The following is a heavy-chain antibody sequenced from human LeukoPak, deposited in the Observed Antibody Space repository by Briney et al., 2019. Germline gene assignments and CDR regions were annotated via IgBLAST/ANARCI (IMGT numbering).Heavy chain of an antibody. CDR1: GGSISSSNW. CDR3: ARLESSGYFFDGDAFDI. V-gene: IGHV4-4*02. J-gene: IGHJ3*02. D-gene: IGHD3-22*01. CDR2: IYHSGST. Sequence: SETLSLTCAVSGGSISSSNWWSWVRQPPGKGLEWIGEIYHSGSTNYNPSLKSRVTISVDTSKNQFSLKLSSVTAADTAVYYCARLESSGYFFDGDAFDIWGQGTMVTVSS.